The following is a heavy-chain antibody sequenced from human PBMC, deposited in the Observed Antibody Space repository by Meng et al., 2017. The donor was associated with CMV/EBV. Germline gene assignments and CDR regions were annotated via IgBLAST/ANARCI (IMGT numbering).Heavy chain of an antibody. D-gene: IGHD3-9*01. J-gene: IGHJ4*02. V-gene: IGHV1-2*02. CDR2: INPNSGGT. CDR3: AREVPDDKITILTRGSFDY. CDR1: GFTFSSYW. Sequence: GESLKISCAASGFTFSSYWMSWVRQAPGQGLEWMGWINPNSGGTNYAQKFQGRVTMTRDTSISTAYMELSRLRSDDTAVYYCAREVPDDKITILTRGSFDYWGQGTRVTVSS.